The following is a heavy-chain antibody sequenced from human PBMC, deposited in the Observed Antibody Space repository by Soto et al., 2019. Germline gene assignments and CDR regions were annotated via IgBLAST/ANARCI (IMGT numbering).Heavy chain of an antibody. CDR2: IYHSGST. CDR3: TRVRDCSSTSCYSVTNYYYGMDV. J-gene: IGHJ6*02. V-gene: IGHV4-30-2*01. CDR1: GGSISSGGYS. Sequence: SETLSLTCAVSGGSISSGGYSWSWIRQPPGKGLEWIGYIYHSGSTYYNPSLKSRVTISVDRSKNQFSLKLSSVTAADTAVYYCTRVRDCSSTSCYSVTNYYYGMDVWGQGTTVTVSS. D-gene: IGHD2-2*01.